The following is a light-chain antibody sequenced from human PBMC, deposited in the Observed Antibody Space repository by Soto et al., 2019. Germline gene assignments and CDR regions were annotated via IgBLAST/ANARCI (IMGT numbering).Light chain of an antibody. V-gene: IGKV2-28*01. J-gene: IGKJ1*01. Sequence: DIVMTQSPLSLPVTPGEPASISCRSSQSLLQTNGYTYLDWYLQKPGQSPQLLIYLTSIRASGVPDRFSGSGSGTEFTLKISKVEAEDVGVYYCMQSLQTPPWTFXPGTKV. CDR3: MQSLQTPPWT. CDR2: LTS. CDR1: QSLLQTNGYTY.